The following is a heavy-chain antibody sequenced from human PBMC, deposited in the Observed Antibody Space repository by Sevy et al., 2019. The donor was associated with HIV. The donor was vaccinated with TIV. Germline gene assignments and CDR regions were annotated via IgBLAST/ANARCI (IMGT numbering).Heavy chain of an antibody. J-gene: IGHJ2*01. CDR2: IIPILGIP. V-gene: IGHV1-69*10. CDR1: GGTFSTYG. CDR3: ARDNYGAFLRLFDL. D-gene: IGHD4-17*01. Sequence: ASGKVSCKASGGTFSTYGINWVRQAPGQGLEWMGGIIPILGIPNYAQNFQGRVTITANTSTSTAYMELISLRYEDTAVYYCARDNYGAFLRLFDLWGRATLVNVS.